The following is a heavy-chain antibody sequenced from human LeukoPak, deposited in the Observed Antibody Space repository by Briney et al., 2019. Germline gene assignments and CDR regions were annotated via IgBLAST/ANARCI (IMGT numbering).Heavy chain of an antibody. J-gene: IGHJ6*03. V-gene: IGHV3-30*02. CDR2: IRYDGSNK. Sequence: PGGSLRLSCAASGFTFSSYGMHWVRQAPGKGLEWVAFIRYDGSNKYYADSVKGRFTISRDNSKNTLYLQMNSLRAEDTAVYYCATSKGYCSTSCFTYYYYYYMDVWGKGTTVTVSS. CDR3: ATSKGYCSTSCFTYYYYYYMDV. CDR1: GFTFSSYG. D-gene: IGHD2-2*01.